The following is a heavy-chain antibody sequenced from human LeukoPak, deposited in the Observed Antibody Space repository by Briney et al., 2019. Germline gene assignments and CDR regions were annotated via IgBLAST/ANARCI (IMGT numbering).Heavy chain of an antibody. J-gene: IGHJ4*02. V-gene: IGHV1-2*02. CDR2: INPNSGGT. Sequence: GASVKVSCKTSGYTFTGYYMHWVRQAPGQGLEWMGWINPNSGGTNYAQKFQGRVTMTRDTSISTAYMELSRLRSDDTAVYYCARDLLSGIFGVGIDYWGQGTLVTVSS. CDR3: ARDLLSGIFGVGIDY. D-gene: IGHD3-3*01. CDR1: GYTFTGYY.